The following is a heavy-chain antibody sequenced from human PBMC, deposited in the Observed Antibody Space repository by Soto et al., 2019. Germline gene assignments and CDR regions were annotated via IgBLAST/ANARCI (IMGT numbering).Heavy chain of an antibody. CDR1: GFTFGSYA. CDR2: ISSSGANA. J-gene: IGHJ4*02. D-gene: IGHD3-10*01. Sequence: EVQLLESGGGLVQPGGSLRLSCAASGFTFGSYAMGWVRQTPGKGLEWVSTISSSGANAYYADSVKGRFTISRDNSKNTLYLQMNSLRTEDTAIYYCARDDEGGSYCDLGYWGQGTLVTVSS. CDR3: ARDDEGGSYCDLGY. V-gene: IGHV3-23*01.